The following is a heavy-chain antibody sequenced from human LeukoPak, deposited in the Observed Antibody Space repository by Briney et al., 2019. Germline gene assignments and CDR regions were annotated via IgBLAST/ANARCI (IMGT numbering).Heavy chain of an antibody. J-gene: IGHJ4*02. CDR3: AKGTWGGYYFDC. CDR1: GFTFSSYA. CDR2: ISTSGNNT. D-gene: IGHD3-16*01. V-gene: IGHV3-23*01. Sequence: GGSLRLSCAASGFTFSSYAMTWVRQAPGKGLDWVSAISTSGNNTYYADSAKGRFTISRDNSKNTLYLQMNSLRAEDTAIYYCAKGTWGGYYFDCWGQGTLVTVSS.